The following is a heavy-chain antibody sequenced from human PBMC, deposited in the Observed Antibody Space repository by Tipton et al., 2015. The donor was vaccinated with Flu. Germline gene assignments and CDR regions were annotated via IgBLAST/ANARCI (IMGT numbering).Heavy chain of an antibody. CDR2: IKQDGSEK. D-gene: IGHD3-16*02. CDR3: ARVGDVWGSYRYIRGGLDAFDI. CDR1: GFTFSSYA. J-gene: IGHJ3*02. V-gene: IGHV3-7*01. Sequence: SLRLSCAASGFTFSSYAMSWVRQAPGKGLEWVANIKQDGSEKYYVDSVKGRFTISRDNAKNSLYLQMNSLRAEDTAVYYCARVGDVWGSYRYIRGGLDAFDIWGQGTMVTVSS.